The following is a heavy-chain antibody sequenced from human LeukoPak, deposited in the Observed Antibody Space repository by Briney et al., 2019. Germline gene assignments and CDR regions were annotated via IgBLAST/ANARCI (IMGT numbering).Heavy chain of an antibody. V-gene: IGHV1-2*02. CDR1: GYTFTDYY. Sequence: ASVKVSCKASGYTFTDYYIQWVRQAPGQGPERMGWINPQSGGTIYAQKFQGRVTMTRETSISTAYMELSRLKSDDTAVFYCARGSYWYDAWGQGTLVTVSS. D-gene: IGHD6-13*01. CDR2: INPQSGGT. J-gene: IGHJ5*02. CDR3: ARGSYWYDA.